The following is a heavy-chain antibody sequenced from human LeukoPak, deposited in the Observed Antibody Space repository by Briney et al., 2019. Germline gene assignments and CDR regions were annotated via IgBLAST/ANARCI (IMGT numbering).Heavy chain of an antibody. Sequence: GGSLRLSCAASGFTFSSYGMHWVRRAPGKGLEWVAVISYDGSNKYYADSVKGRFTISRDNSKNTLYLQMNSLRAEDTAVYYCARGPYPYCSGGSCYFDYWGQGTLVTVSS. D-gene: IGHD2-15*01. J-gene: IGHJ4*02. V-gene: IGHV3-30*03. CDR2: ISYDGSNK. CDR1: GFTFSSYG. CDR3: ARGPYPYCSGGSCYFDY.